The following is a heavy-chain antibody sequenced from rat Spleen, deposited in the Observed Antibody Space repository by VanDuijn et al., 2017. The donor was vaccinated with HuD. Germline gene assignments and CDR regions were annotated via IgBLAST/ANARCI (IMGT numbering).Heavy chain of an antibody. CDR3: AKSGLPGYNYGGYFDY. V-gene: IGHV5S23*01. CDR1: GFTFSDYA. J-gene: IGHJ2*01. D-gene: IGHD1-4*01. CDR2: ISTGGGNT. Sequence: EVQLVESGGGLVQPGRSLKFSCAASGFTFSDYAMAWVRQAPKKGLEWVASISTGGGNTYYRDSVKGRFTISRDNAENTVYLQMNSLRSEETATYYCAKSGLPGYNYGGYFDYWGQGVMVTVSS.